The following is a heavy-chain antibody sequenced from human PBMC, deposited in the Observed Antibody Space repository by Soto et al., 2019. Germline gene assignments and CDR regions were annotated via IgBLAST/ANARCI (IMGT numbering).Heavy chain of an antibody. CDR2: INHSGST. V-gene: IGHV4-34*01. J-gene: IGHJ6*02. CDR1: GGSFSGYY. Sequence: PSETLSLTCAVSGGSFSGYYWSWIRQPPGKGLEWIREINHSGSTNYNPSHKSRVTISVDTSKNQFSLKLSSVTAADTAVYYCARGWIWLFGAVMYYYDGMDVWGQGTTVTVS. CDR3: ARGWIWLFGAVMYYYDGMDV. D-gene: IGHD3-3*01.